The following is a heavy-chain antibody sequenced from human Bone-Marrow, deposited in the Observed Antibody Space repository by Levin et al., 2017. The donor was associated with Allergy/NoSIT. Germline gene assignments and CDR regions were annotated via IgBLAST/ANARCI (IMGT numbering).Heavy chain of an antibody. CDR1: GFTFSSYA. Sequence: PGGSLRLSCAASGFTFSSYAMHWVRQAPGKGLEWVAVISYDGSNKYYADSVKGRFTISRDNSKNTLYLQMNSLRAEDTAVYYCAKTPRARGWYYFDYWGQGTLVTVSS. CDR3: AKTPRARGWYYFDY. CDR2: ISYDGSNK. V-gene: IGHV3-30*04. J-gene: IGHJ4*02. D-gene: IGHD6-19*01.